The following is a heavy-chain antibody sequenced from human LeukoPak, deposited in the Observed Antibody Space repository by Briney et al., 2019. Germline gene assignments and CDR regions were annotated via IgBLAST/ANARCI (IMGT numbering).Heavy chain of an antibody. CDR3: ARGKAKQWLVLDPSPWFDP. CDR2: INHSGST. J-gene: IGHJ5*02. CDR1: GGSISSSSYY. Sequence: SETLSLTCTVSGGSISSSSYYWGWIRQPPGKGLEWIGEINHSGSTNYNPSLKSRVTISVDTSKNQFSLKLSSVTAADTAVYYCARGKAKQWLVLDPSPWFDPWGQGTLVTVSS. V-gene: IGHV4-39*07. D-gene: IGHD6-19*01.